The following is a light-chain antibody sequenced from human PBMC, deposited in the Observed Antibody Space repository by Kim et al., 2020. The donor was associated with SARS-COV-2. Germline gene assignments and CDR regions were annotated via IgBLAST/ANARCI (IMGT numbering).Light chain of an antibody. CDR2: DSS. J-gene: IGKJ4*01. CDR3: EHRRSWPLT. CDR1: QSVDYY. Sequence: EIVLTQSPATLSLSPGERATLSCRASQSVDYYLAWYQQKPCQAPRLLIYDSSKRAPGIPARFSGSGSGTDFTLTISSLEPEDFAVYYCEHRRSWPLTFGGGTKVDIK. V-gene: IGKV3-11*01.